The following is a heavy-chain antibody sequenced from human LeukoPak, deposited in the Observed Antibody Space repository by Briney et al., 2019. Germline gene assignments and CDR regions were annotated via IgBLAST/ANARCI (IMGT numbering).Heavy chain of an antibody. CDR2: IIPIFGTA. Sequence: SVKVSCKASGYTFTNYDINWVRQAPGQGLEWMGGIIPIFGTANYAQKFQGRVTITTDESTSTAYMELSSLRSEDTAVYYCARSRGGTPIHYWGQGTLVTVSS. CDR1: GYTFTNYD. J-gene: IGHJ4*02. V-gene: IGHV1-69*05. CDR3: ARSRGGTPIHY. D-gene: IGHD4-23*01.